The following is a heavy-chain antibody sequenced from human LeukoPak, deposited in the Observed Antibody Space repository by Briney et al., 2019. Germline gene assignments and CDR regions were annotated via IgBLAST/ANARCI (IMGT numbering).Heavy chain of an antibody. CDR1: GYSFTSYW. CDR3: ARSPYCSSISCYDWFDP. Sequence: GESLKISCKGSGYSFTSYWIGWVRQMPGKGLEWMGIIYPGDSYTNYSPSFQGHVTISADKSISTAYLQWSSLKASDTAMYYCARSPYCSSISCYDWFDPWGQGTLVTVSS. V-gene: IGHV5-51*01. CDR2: IYPGDSYT. D-gene: IGHD2-2*01. J-gene: IGHJ5*02.